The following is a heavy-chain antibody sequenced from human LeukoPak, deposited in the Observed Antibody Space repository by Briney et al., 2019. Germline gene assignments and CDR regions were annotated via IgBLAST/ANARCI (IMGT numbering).Heavy chain of an antibody. J-gene: IGHJ4*02. V-gene: IGHV3-74*01. CDR3: ARDSGYCSGGTCNHFDY. CDR1: GFTFSSYW. CDR2: INSDGSST. Sequence: GGSLRLSCAASGFTFSSYWMHWVRQAPGKGLVWFSRINSDGSSTSYADSVKGRFTISRDNAKNTLYLQMNSLRAEDTAVYYCARDSGYCSGGTCNHFDYWGQGTLVTVSA. D-gene: IGHD2-15*01.